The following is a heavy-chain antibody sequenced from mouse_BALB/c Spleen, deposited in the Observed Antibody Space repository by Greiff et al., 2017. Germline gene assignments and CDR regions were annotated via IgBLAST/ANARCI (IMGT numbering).Heavy chain of an antibody. J-gene: IGHJ4*01. Sequence: EVQLVESGGGLVKPGGSLKLSCAASGFTFSSYTMSWVRQTPEKRLEWVATISSGGSYTYYPDSVKGRFTISRDNAKNTLYLQMSSLKSEDTAMYYCTRDLDYYAMDYWGQGTSVTVSS. CDR3: TRDLDYYAMDY. V-gene: IGHV5-6-4*01. CDR1: GFTFSSYT. CDR2: ISSGGSYT.